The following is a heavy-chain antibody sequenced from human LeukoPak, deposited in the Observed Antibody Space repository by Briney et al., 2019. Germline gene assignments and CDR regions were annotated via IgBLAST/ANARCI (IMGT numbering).Heavy chain of an antibody. CDR1: GYTFTSYD. J-gene: IGHJ3*02. CDR3: ATSYGSGSSRNGAFDI. D-gene: IGHD3-10*01. V-gene: IGHV1-8*01. CDR2: MNPNSGNT. Sequence: ASVKVSCKASGYTFTSYDINWVRQATGQGLEWMGWMNPNSGNTGYAQKFQGRVTMTRNTSIRTAYMELSSLRSEDTAVYYCATSYGSGSSRNGAFDIWGQGTMVTVSS.